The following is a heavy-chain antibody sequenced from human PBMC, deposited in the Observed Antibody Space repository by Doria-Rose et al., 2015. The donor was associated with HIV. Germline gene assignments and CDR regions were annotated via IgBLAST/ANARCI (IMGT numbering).Heavy chain of an antibody. CDR3: ARIKSSRWYHKYYFDF. CDR1: GVSLSSPGMG. CDR2: IFSDDER. V-gene: IGHV2-26*01. D-gene: IGHD6-13*01. J-gene: IGHJ4*02. Sequence: SGPVLVKPTETLTLTCTVSGVSLSSPGMGVSWIRQPPGKALEWLVNIFSDDERSYKTSLTSRLTISRGTSKSQVVLTMTDMDPVDTATYYCARIKSSRWYHKYYFDFWGQGTLVIVSA.